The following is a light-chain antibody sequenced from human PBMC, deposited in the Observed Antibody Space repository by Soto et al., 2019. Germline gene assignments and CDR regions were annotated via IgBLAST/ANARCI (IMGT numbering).Light chain of an antibody. V-gene: IGLV2-14*01. Sequence: QSALTQPASVSGSPVQSITISCTGSSNDIVAYKYVSWYQQYPGKAPKLIIFEVSNRPSGVSNRFSGSKSGNTASLTIAGLQAEDEADYHCSSYTTGSTLYVVGGGTKVAVL. CDR1: SNDIVAYKY. CDR3: SSYTTGSTLYV. J-gene: IGLJ1*01. CDR2: EVS.